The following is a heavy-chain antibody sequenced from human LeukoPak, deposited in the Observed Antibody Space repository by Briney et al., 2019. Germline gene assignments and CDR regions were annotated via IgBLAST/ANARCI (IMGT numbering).Heavy chain of an antibody. Sequence: ASVKVSCKASGYTFTSYAMHWVRQAPGQRLEWMVWINAGNGNTKYSQKFQGRVTMTEDTSTDTAYMELSSLRSEDTAVYYCATDRGGSGWFYYFDYWGQGTLVTVSS. CDR2: INAGNGNT. CDR1: GYTFTSYA. CDR3: ATDRGGSGWFYYFDY. V-gene: IGHV1-3*01. D-gene: IGHD6-19*01. J-gene: IGHJ4*02.